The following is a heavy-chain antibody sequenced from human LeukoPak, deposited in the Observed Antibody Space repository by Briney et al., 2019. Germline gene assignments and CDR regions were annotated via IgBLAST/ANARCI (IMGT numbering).Heavy chain of an antibody. V-gene: IGHV3-9*01. CDR3: AAGITIFGVVIDKFDH. J-gene: IGHJ4*02. Sequence: GGSLRLSCAASGFTFDDYAMHWVRQAPGKGLEWVSGISWNSGSIGYADSVKGRFTISRDNAKNSPYLQMNSLRAEDTALYYCAAGITIFGVVIDKFDHWGQGTLVTVSS. D-gene: IGHD3-3*01. CDR2: ISWNSGSI. CDR1: GFTFDDYA.